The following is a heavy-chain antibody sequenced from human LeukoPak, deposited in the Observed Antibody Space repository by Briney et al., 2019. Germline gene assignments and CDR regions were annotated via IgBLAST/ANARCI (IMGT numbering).Heavy chain of an antibody. D-gene: IGHD6-13*01. CDR3: ARDIGGSSRRGWYFDL. J-gene: IGHJ2*01. V-gene: IGHV1-46*01. CDR1: GYTFTRYY. Sequence: ASVRVSCKASGYTFTRYYMHWVRQAPGQGLEWMGIINPSGGSTSYAQKFQGRVTMTRDTSTSTVYMELSSLRSEDTAVYYCARDIGGSSRRGWYFDLWGRGTLVTVSS. CDR2: INPSGGST.